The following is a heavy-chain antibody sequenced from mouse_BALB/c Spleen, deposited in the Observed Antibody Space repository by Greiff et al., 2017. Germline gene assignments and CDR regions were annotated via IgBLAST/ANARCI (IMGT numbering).Heavy chain of an antibody. V-gene: IGHV3-2*02. CDR2: ISYSGST. CDR1: GYSITSDYA. D-gene: IGHD2-4*01. Sequence: VQLQQSGPGLVKPSQSLSLTCTVTGYSITSDYAWNWIRQFPGNKLEWMGYISYSGSTSYNPSLKSRTTITRDTSKNQFFLQLNSVTTEDTATYYCAREITAWFAYWGQGTLVTVSA. CDR3: AREITAWFAY. J-gene: IGHJ3*01.